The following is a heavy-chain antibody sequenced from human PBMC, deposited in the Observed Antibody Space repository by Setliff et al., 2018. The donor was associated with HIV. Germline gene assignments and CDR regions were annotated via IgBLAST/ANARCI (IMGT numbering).Heavy chain of an antibody. J-gene: IGHJ3*02. D-gene: IGHD3-22*01. CDR3: ARRAYYDNSGHNAFDI. CDR1: GFTFSNAW. CDR2: IWYDGSNK. Sequence: GGSLRLSCAASGFTFSNAWMTWVRQAPGMGLEWVAVIWYDGSNKKYEESVKGRFTISRDNSKNTLYLQMDSLRAEDTAVYYCARRAYYDNSGHNAFDIWGQGTMVTVSS. V-gene: IGHV3-33*08.